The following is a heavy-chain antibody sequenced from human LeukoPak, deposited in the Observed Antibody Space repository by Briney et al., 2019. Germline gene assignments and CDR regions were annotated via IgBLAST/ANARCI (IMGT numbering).Heavy chain of an antibody. CDR3: ASGGYYDTSGYRPNDY. CDR1: GGSFSGYF. Sequence: SETLSLTFAVYGGSFSGYFWNWIRQPPGKGLEWIGEINHSGSTNYNPSLKGRVTISIDTSKNQFSLKLSSVTAADTAVYYCASGGYYDTSGYRPNDYWGQGTLVTVSS. J-gene: IGHJ4*02. D-gene: IGHD3-22*01. CDR2: INHSGST. V-gene: IGHV4-34*01.